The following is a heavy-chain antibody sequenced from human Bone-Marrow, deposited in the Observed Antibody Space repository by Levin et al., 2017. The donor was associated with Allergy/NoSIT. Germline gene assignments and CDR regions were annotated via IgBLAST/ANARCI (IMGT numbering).Heavy chain of an antibody. V-gene: IGHV4-39*01. CDR3: ARGVVATDY. D-gene: IGHD2-15*01. Sequence: SETLSLTCIVSGDSMSRSSYYWGWIRQPPGKGLEWIGNIYYSGTTTYYNPSLKSRVTISVDSSKNQFSLTLSSMTAADTAVYYCARGVVATDYWGQGTLVIVS. CDR2: IYYSGTTT. CDR1: GDSMSRSSYY. J-gene: IGHJ4*02.